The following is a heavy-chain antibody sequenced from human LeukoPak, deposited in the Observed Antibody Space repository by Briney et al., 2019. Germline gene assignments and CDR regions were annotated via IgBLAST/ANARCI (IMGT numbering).Heavy chain of an antibody. V-gene: IGHV3-21*01. CDR1: GFTFSSYS. CDR3: ARVPGYSSSWYISYNYYYYMDV. J-gene: IGHJ6*03. D-gene: IGHD6-13*01. Sequence: PGGSLRLSCAASGFTFSSYSMNWVRQAPGKGLEWVSSISSSSSYIYYADSVKGRFTISRGNAKNSLYLQMNSLRAEDTAVYYCARVPGYSSSWYISYNYYYYMDVWGKGTTVTVSS. CDR2: ISSSSSYI.